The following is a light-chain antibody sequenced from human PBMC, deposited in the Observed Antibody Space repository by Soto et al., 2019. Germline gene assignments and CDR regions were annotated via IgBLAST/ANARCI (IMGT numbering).Light chain of an antibody. V-gene: IGLV2-23*01. CDR3: CSYAGSSTLYV. Sequence: QSVLTQPASVSGSPGQSITISCTGTSSEVGSYNLVSWYQQHPGKAPKLMIYEGSKRPSGVSNRFSGSKSGNTASLTISGLQAEDEADYYCCSYAGSSTLYVFGTGTKVTVL. CDR1: SSEVGSYNL. CDR2: EGS. J-gene: IGLJ1*01.